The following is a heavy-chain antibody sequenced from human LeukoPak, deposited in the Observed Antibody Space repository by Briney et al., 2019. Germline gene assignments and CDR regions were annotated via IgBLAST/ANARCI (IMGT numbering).Heavy chain of an antibody. CDR3: SRGRILSIVVFDESAEYFQH. CDR2: IIPIFGTA. V-gene: IGHV1-69*05. CDR1: GGTFSSYA. J-gene: IGHJ1*01. D-gene: IGHD2-21*01. Sequence: AASVKVSCKASGGTFSSYAISWVRQAPGQGLEWMGRIIPIFGTANYAQKFQGRVTITTDESTSTAYMELSSLRSEDTAVYYCSRGRILSIVVFDESAEYFQHWGQGTLVTVSS.